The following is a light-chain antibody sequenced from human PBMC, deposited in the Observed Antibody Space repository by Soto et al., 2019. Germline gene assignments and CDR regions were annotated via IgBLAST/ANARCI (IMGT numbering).Light chain of an antibody. V-gene: IGLV3-21*02. CDR2: DDS. CDR1: NIGSQS. CDR3: HVWDIASDVV. J-gene: IGLJ2*01. Sequence: SYELTQPPSVSVAPGQTARVTCGGDNIGSQSVHWFHQKPGQAPVLVVFDDSDRPPGIPERFSGSNSGNTATLTINRVEAGDEADYYCHVWDIASDVVFGGGTKVTVL.